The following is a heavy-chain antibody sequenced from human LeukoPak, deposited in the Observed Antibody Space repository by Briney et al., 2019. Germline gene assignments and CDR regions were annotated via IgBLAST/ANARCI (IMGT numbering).Heavy chain of an antibody. V-gene: IGHV4-38-2*02. J-gene: IGHJ3*02. CDR2: IYPSGST. D-gene: IGHD3-22*01. CDR3: AKDLRRALTRSRDSSGPRVAFDI. Sequence: SETLSLTCTVSGYSISSGYYWGWIRQPPGKGLEWIGSIYPSGSTYYYPSLKSRVTISLDTSKNQFSLKLSSVTAADTAVYYCAKDLRRALTRSRDSSGPRVAFDIWGQGTMVTVSS. CDR1: GYSISSGYY.